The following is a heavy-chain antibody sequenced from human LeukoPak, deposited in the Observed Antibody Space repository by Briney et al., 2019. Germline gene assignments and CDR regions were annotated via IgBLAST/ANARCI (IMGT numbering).Heavy chain of an antibody. CDR3: AKIIDSSGWNTYDY. J-gene: IGHJ4*02. Sequence: AGWSLRLSCAASGFTFSSYAMSWVRQAPGKGLEWVSVVSGSGGTTYYADSVKGRFTISRDNSKNTMFLKMNSLRADDTAVYYCAKIIDSSGWNTYDYWGQGTLVTVSS. D-gene: IGHD6-19*01. CDR2: VSGSGGTT. V-gene: IGHV3-23*01. CDR1: GFTFSSYA.